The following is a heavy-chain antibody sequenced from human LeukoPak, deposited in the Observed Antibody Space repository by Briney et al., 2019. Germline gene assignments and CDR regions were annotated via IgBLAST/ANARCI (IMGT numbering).Heavy chain of an antibody. V-gene: IGHV3-23*01. D-gene: IGHD3-22*01. CDR2: ISGSGGST. CDR3: AKSFRITMIVVVTSIDY. Sequence: GGSLRLSCAASGFTFGSYAMSWVRQAPGKGLEWVSAISGSGGSTYYADSVKGRFTISRDNSKNTLYLQMNSLRAEDTAVYYCAKSFRITMIVVVTSIDYWGQGTLVTVSS. J-gene: IGHJ4*02. CDR1: GFTFGSYA.